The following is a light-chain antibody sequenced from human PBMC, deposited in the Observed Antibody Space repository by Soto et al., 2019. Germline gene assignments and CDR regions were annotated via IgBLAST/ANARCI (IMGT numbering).Light chain of an antibody. CDR3: MIWHSSSVV. V-gene: IGLV5-45*02. J-gene: IGLJ2*01. CDR2: YTSDSDK. CDR1: SGINVATYK. Sequence: QLVLTQPSSLSASPGASASLTCTLRSGINVATYKIYWYQQKPGSPPQYLLRYTSDSDKQQGSGVPSRFSGSKDASANAGILLISGLQSEDEADYYCMIWHSSSVVFGGGTKLTVL.